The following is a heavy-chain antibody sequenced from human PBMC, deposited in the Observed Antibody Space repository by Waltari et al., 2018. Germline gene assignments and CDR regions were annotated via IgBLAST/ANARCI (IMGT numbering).Heavy chain of an antibody. D-gene: IGHD3-3*01. CDR2: ISGSGGST. CDR1: GFTFSSYA. J-gene: IGHJ6*02. V-gene: IGHV3-23*04. CDR3: AKARGYYDFWSGYNSGMDV. Sequence: EVQLVESGGGLVQPGGSLRLSCAASGFTFSSYAMSWVRQAPGKGLEWVAAISGSGGSTYYADSVKGRFTISRDNSKNTLYLQMNSLRAEDTAVYYCAKARGYYDFWSGYNSGMDVWGQGTTVTVSS.